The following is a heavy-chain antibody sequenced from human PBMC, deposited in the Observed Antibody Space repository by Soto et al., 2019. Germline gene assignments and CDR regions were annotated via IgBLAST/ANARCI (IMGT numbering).Heavy chain of an antibody. CDR3: ARVPGYSSSWYYFDY. J-gene: IGHJ4*02. D-gene: IGHD6-13*01. Sequence: ASVKVSCKASGYTFTGYYMHWVRQAPGQGPEWMGWINPNSGGTNYAQKFQGRVTMTRDTSISTAYMELSRLRSDDTAVYYCARVPGYSSSWYYFDYWGQGTLVTVSS. CDR2: INPNSGGT. V-gene: IGHV1-2*02. CDR1: GYTFTGYY.